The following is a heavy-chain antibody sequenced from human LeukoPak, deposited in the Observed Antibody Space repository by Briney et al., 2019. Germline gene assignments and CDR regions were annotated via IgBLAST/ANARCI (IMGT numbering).Heavy chain of an antibody. CDR2: IYHSGST. V-gene: IGHV4-30-2*01. J-gene: IGHJ6*02. Sequence: SSQTLSLTCAVSGGSISSGGYSWSWIRQPPGKGLEWIGYIYHSGSTYYNPSLKSRVTISVDRSKNQFSLKLSSVTAADTAVFYCARDSMIRDFYYSMDVWGQGTTVTVSS. CDR3: ARDSMIRDFYYSMDV. CDR1: GGSISSGGYS. D-gene: IGHD2/OR15-2a*01.